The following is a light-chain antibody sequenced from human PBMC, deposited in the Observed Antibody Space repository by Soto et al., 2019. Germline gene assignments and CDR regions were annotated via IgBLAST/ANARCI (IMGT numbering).Light chain of an antibody. CDR3: STWDDTLKGPV. CDR1: SSSIGNNR. CDR2: SNI. Sequence: QSVLTQPPSASGTPGQRVTISCSGTSSSIGNNRVNWYQQIPGTAPKLLIYSNIQRPSEVPDRFSGSKSGTSASLAITGLQSEDEADYYCSTWDDTLKGPVFGGGTKLTVL. V-gene: IGLV1-44*01. J-gene: IGLJ3*02.